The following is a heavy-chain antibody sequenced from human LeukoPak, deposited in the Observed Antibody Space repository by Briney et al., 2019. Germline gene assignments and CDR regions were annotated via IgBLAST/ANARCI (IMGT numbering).Heavy chain of an antibody. J-gene: IGHJ4*02. CDR1: GFTFSNIW. CDR3: ARDGRFSPLRFDH. D-gene: IGHD3-10*01. CDR2: IKQDGSEK. Sequence: PGGSLRLSCAASGFTFSNIWMTWVRQAPGKGLEWVANIKQDGSEKHYVDSVMGRFTISRDNGKNSLYLEMNSLRAEDTAVYYCARDGRFSPLRFDHGGQGTLVTVSS. V-gene: IGHV3-7*04.